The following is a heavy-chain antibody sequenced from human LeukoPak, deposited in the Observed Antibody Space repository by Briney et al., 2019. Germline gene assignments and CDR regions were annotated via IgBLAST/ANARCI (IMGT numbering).Heavy chain of an antibody. CDR3: ARVGGVVVPAAYYYYYYGMDV. Sequence: PGGSLRLSCAASGFTFSSYWMSWVRQAPGKGLEWVANIKQDGSEKYYVDSVKGRFTISRDNAKNSLYLQMSSLRAEDTAVYYCARVGGVVVPAAYYYYYYGMDVWGQGTTVTVSS. CDR2: IKQDGSEK. D-gene: IGHD2-2*01. CDR1: GFTFSSYW. V-gene: IGHV3-7*01. J-gene: IGHJ6*02.